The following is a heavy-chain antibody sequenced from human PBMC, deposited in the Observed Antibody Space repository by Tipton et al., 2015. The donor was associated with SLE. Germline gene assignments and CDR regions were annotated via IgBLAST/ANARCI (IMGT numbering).Heavy chain of an antibody. CDR1: GGSFSGYF. D-gene: IGHD1-20*01. Sequence: AGLVKPSETLSLSCAVYGGSFSGYFWTWLRQSPGKGLEWIGDITRYGNTNCDPSLKSRVVMSVDPSKFQFSLKMSFMTAADTAVYFCARGNQYNWNDGWLDTWGQGIPVTVSS. CDR2: ITRYGNT. CDR3: ARGNQYNWNDGWLDT. J-gene: IGHJ5*02. V-gene: IGHV4-34*01.